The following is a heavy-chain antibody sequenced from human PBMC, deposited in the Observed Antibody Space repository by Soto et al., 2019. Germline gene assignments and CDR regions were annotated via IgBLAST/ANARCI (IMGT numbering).Heavy chain of an antibody. Sequence: GGSLRLSCVASGFTFTSYWMSWVRQAPGKGLEWVANIKGDGSEKRYVDSVKGRLTISRDNAKNSVYLQMNSLRVEDTALYYCGRDEVRNGVGVWGQGTTVTVSS. V-gene: IGHV3-7*01. CDR3: GRDEVRNGVGV. J-gene: IGHJ6*02. CDR1: GFTFTSYW. CDR2: IKGDGSEK.